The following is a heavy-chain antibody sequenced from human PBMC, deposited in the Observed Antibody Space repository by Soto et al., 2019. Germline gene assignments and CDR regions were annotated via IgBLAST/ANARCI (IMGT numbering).Heavy chain of an antibody. CDR2: IYYSGST. CDR1: GGSISSYY. CDR3: ARVNYSGTGLAYYYGMDV. J-gene: IGHJ6*02. Sequence: PSETLSLTCTVSGGSISSYYWSWIRQPPGKGLEWIGYIYYSGSTNYNPSLKSRVTISVDTSKNQFSLKLSSVTAADTAVYYCARVNYSGTGLAYYYGMDVWGQGTTVTVSS. V-gene: IGHV4-59*01. D-gene: IGHD3-10*01.